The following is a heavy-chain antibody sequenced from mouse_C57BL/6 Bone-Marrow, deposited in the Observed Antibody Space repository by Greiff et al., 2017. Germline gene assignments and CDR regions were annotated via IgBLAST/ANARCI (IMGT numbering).Heavy chain of an antibody. CDR1: GYTFTDYY. V-gene: IGHV1-26*01. Sequence: EVQLQQSGPELVKPGASVKISCKASGYTFTDYYMNWVKQSHGKSLEWIGDINPNNGGTSYNQKFKGKATLTVDKSSSTAYMELRSLTSEDSAVYYCARGSRDGGFAYWGQGTLVTVSA. D-gene: IGHD1-1*01. CDR3: ARGSRDGGFAY. J-gene: IGHJ3*01. CDR2: INPNNGGT.